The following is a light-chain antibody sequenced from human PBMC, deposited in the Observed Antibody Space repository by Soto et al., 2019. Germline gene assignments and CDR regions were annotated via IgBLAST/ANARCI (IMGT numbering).Light chain of an antibody. V-gene: IGKV3-20*01. CDR3: EQYDKSIT. J-gene: IGKJ4*01. CDR1: QSVSSSY. Sequence: EIVLTQFPPTLSLFTGERATLSCRASQSVSSSYLAWYQLKPGQAPRLLIYGASSRATGIPDRFSGSGSGTDFTLTINRLEPEDFAVYYCEQYDKSITFGGGTKV. CDR2: GAS.